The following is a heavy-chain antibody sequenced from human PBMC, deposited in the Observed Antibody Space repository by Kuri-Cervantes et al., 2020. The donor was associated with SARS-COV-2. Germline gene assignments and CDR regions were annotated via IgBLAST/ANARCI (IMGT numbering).Heavy chain of an antibody. J-gene: IGHJ6*03. Sequence: SETLSLTCTVSGGSISSHYWSWIRQPPGKGLEWIGYIYYSGSTYYNPSLKSRVTISVDTSKNQFSLKLSSVTAADTAVYYCARDRRDSSGYYYGGLDYYYYYMDVWGKGTTVTVSS. CDR3: ARDRRDSSGYYYGGLDYYYYYMDV. CDR2: IYYSGST. V-gene: IGHV4-59*11. D-gene: IGHD3-22*01. CDR1: GGSISSHY.